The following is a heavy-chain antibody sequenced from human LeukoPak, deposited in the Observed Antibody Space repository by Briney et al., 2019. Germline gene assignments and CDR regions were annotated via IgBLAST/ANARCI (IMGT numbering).Heavy chain of an antibody. V-gene: IGHV1-69*06. D-gene: IGHD3-10*01. Sequence: SVKVSCKASGGTFSSYAISWVRQAPGQGLEWMGGIIPIFGTANYAQKFQGRVTITADKSTSAAYMELSSLRSEDTAVYYCASQITMVRGVIVPYYYYGMDVWGKGTTVTVSS. CDR3: ASQITMVRGVIVPYYYYGMDV. CDR2: IIPIFGTA. J-gene: IGHJ6*04. CDR1: GGTFSSYA.